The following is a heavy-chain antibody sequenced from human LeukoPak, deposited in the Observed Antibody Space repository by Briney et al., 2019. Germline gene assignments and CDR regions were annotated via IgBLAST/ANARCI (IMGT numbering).Heavy chain of an antibody. CDR3: ARDSDSTHYNWFDP. J-gene: IGHJ5*02. CDR2: ISTSGSTI. Sequence: GGSLRLSCAASGFTFSSYEMNWVRQAPGKGLDWVSYISTSGSTIYYADSVKGRFTISRDNAKNSLYLQMNSLRAEDTAVYYCARDSDSTHYNWFDPWGQGTLVTVSS. D-gene: IGHD3-22*01. CDR1: GFTFSSYE. V-gene: IGHV3-48*03.